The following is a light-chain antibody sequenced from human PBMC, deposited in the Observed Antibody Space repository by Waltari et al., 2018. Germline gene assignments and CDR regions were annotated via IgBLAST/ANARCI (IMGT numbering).Light chain of an antibody. CDR2: EVS. CDR1: SSDVGGYNY. V-gene: IGLV2-14*01. J-gene: IGLJ3*02. CDR3: SSYTGSSTWV. Sequence: QSALTQPASVSGSPGQSITISCTGTSSDVGGYNYVSWYQQHPGKAPKLMIYEVSERPSGVANRFAGAKSGNTASLTSSGLQAEDEADYYCSSYTGSSTWVFGGGTKLTVL.